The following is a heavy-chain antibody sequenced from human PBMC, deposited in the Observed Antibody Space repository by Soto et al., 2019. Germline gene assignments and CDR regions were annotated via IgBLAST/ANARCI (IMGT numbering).Heavy chain of an antibody. J-gene: IGHJ5*02. CDR1: GGSISSSNW. Sequence: SETLSLTCTVSGGSISSSNWWSWVRQPPGKGLEWIGEIYHSGSTNYNPSLKSRVTISVDKSKNQFSLKLSSVTAADTAVYYCARTAMVRGAIAGWFDPWGQGTLVTVSS. CDR3: ARTAMVRGAIAGWFDP. V-gene: IGHV4-4*02. D-gene: IGHD3-10*01. CDR2: IYHSGST.